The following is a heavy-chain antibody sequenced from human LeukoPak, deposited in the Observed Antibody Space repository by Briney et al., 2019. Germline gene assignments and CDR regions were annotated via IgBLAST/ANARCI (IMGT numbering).Heavy chain of an antibody. Sequence: SETLSLTCTVSGGSISGFFWGWIRQPPGKGLEWIGYIYTSGSTNYNPSLKSRVTMSVDTSKNQFSLKLSSVTAADTAVYYCAWSSYDILTGYSYMDVWGKGTTVTVSS. CDR1: GGSISGFF. CDR2: IYTSGST. J-gene: IGHJ6*03. V-gene: IGHV4-4*09. CDR3: AWSSYDILTGYSYMDV. D-gene: IGHD3-9*01.